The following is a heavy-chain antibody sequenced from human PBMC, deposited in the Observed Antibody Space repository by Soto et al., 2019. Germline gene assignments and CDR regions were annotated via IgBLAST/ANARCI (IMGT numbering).Heavy chain of an antibody. CDR3: AKSYDSSGYFYS. V-gene: IGHV3-23*04. CDR1: GFTFSSYA. D-gene: IGHD3-22*01. CDR2: ISGSGGST. J-gene: IGHJ4*02. Sequence: EVQLVESGGGLVQPGGSLRLSCAASGFTFSSYAMSWVRQAPGKGLEWVSAISGSGGSTYYAAYVKGQYNISRDNSKNTLYLQMNSLRAEDTAVYYCAKSYDSSGYFYSWGRGTLVTVSS.